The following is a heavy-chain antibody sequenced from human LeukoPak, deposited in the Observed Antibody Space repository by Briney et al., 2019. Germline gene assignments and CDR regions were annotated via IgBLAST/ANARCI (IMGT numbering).Heavy chain of an antibody. CDR1: GYTFTSYY. V-gene: IGHV1-46*01. J-gene: IGHJ4*02. Sequence: ASVKVSCKASGYTFTSYYMHWVRQAPGQGLEWMGIINPSGGSTSYAQKFQGRVTMTRDTSTSTVYMELSSLRSEDTAVYYCAKDALEYSNLYYFDYWGQGTLVTVSS. CDR2: INPSGGST. D-gene: IGHD6-6*01. CDR3: AKDALEYSNLYYFDY.